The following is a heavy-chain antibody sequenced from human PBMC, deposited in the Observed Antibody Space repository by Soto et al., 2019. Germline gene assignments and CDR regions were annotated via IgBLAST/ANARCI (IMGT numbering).Heavy chain of an antibody. D-gene: IGHD6-13*01. J-gene: IGHJ5*02. Sequence: PSETLSLTCTVSGGSISGSSYYWGWIRQPPGKGLEWIGGIYYSGSTYYNPSLKSRVTISVDTSKNQFSLKLSSVTAADTAMYYCVRHELYSSSWNYFDPWGQGTLVTVSS. CDR1: GGSISGSSYY. CDR2: IYYSGST. CDR3: VRHELYSSSWNYFDP. V-gene: IGHV4-39*01.